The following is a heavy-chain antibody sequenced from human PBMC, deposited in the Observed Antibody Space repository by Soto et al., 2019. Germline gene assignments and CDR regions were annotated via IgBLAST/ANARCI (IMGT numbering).Heavy chain of an antibody. J-gene: IGHJ6*03. CDR3: ARLAGDVVPAAMLNYYYYYMDV. D-gene: IGHD2-2*01. Sequence: SETLSLTCTVSGGSISSSSYYWGWIRQHPGKGMEWIGSIYYSRSTYYNPSLKSRVNISVDTSKNQFSLKLSSVTAADTAVYYCARLAGDVVPAAMLNYYYYYMDVWGKGTTVTVSS. CDR1: GGSISSSSYY. CDR2: IYYSRST. V-gene: IGHV4-39*01.